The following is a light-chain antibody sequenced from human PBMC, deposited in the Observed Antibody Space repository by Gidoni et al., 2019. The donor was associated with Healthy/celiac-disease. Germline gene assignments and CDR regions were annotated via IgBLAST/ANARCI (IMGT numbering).Light chain of an antibody. J-gene: IGLJ3*02. CDR2: QDS. CDR1: KLGDKY. Sequence: SYELTPPPSVSVSPGQTASITCSGDKLGDKYACWYQQKPGQSPVLVIYQDSTRPSGIPERFSGSNSGNTATLTISGTQAMEEADYYCQAWDSSAWVFGGGTKLTVL. CDR3: QAWDSSAWV. V-gene: IGLV3-1*01.